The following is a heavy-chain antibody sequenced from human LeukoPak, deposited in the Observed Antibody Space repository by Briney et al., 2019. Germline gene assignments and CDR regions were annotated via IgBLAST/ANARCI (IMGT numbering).Heavy chain of an antibody. CDR3: ARGPNSNWSGLDF. CDR1: GFSFSGHW. V-gene: IGHV3-74*01. CDR2: ISPTGSTT. Sequence: SGGSLRLSCTASGFSFSGHWMHWARQLPGKGLVWVSRISPTGSTTSHADSVKGRFTVSRDNAKNTLYLQVNNLRAEDTAVYYCARGPNSNWSGLDFWGQGTLLTVSS. D-gene: IGHD6-6*01. J-gene: IGHJ4*02.